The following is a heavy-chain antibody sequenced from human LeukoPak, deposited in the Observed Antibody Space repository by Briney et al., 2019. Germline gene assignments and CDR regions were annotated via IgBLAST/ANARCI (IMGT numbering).Heavy chain of an antibody. V-gene: IGHV4-39*07. J-gene: IGHJ4*02. CDR3: AYSSGYYYVDY. CDR1: GDSIDRSIYY. D-gene: IGHD3-22*01. CDR2: IYYSGTT. Sequence: PSETLSLTCSVSGDSIDRSIYYWAWIRQSPGKGLEWIGTIYYSGTTYYNPSLKSPVSISVDTSKNQFSLKMKSVTAADTAVYYCAYSSGYYYVDYWGQGTLVTVSS.